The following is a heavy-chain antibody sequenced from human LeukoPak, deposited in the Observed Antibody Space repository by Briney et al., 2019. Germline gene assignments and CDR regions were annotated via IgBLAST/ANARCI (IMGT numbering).Heavy chain of an antibody. Sequence: GGSLRLSCAASGFTFSSYAMSWVRQAPGKGLEWVSAISGSGGSTYYADSVKGRFTISRDNSKNTLYLQMNSLRAEDTAVYYCAKGSPGERWLKSGAREESDYWGQGTLVTVSS. CDR1: GFTFSSYA. D-gene: IGHD5-24*01. CDR3: AKGSPGERWLKSGAREESDY. J-gene: IGHJ4*02. V-gene: IGHV3-23*01. CDR2: ISGSGGST.